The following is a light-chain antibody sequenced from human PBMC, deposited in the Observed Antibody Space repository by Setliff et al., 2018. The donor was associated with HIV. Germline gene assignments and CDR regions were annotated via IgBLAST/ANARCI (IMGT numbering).Light chain of an antibody. CDR1: TGAVTSGHY. CDR3: FLSYSGARRV. CDR2: DTS. Sequence: QAVVTQAPSLTVSPGGTVTLTCGSSTGAVTSGHYPYWFQQKPGQAPRTLIYDTSNKHSWTPARFSGSLLGGKAALTLSGAQPEDEAEYYCFLSYSGARRVFGGGTKVTVL. J-gene: IGLJ3*02. V-gene: IGLV7-46*01.